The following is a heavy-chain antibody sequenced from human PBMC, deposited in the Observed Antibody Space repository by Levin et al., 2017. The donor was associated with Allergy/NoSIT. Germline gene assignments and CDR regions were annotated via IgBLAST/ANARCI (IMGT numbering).Heavy chain of an antibody. J-gene: IGHJ6*02. CDR1: GGTFSSYA. D-gene: IGHD2-15*01. CDR3: ARDFGVVAATRYYYYYGMDV. CDR2: IISIFGTA. V-gene: IGHV1-69*13. Sequence: SVKVSCKASGGTFSSYAISWVRQAPGQGLEWMGGIISIFGTANYAQKFQGRVTITADESTSTAYMELSSLRSEDTAVYYCARDFGVVAATRYYYYYGMDVWGQGTTVTVSS.